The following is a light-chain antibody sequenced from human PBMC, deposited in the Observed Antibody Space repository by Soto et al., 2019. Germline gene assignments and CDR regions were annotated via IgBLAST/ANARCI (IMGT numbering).Light chain of an antibody. Sequence: QAVVTQEPSLTVSPGGTVTLTCGSSTGAVTSGHYPFWFQQRPGQAPRTLIYDTNNKNSWTPARFSGSLLGGKAALTLSGAQPEDEADYYCLLTYSGSRVFGGGTKVTVL. V-gene: IGLV7-46*01. J-gene: IGLJ6*01. CDR1: TGAVTSGHY. CDR2: DTN. CDR3: LLTYSGSRV.